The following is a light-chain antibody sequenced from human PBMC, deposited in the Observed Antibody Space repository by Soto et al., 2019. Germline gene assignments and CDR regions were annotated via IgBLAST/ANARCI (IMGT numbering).Light chain of an antibody. J-gene: IGKJ1*01. V-gene: IGKV1-5*03. CDR2: KAS. CDR1: QSISNR. Sequence: DIQMTQFPSTLSASVGDRVTITCRASQSISNRLAWFQQKSGEAPNLLIHKASSLESGVPSRFSGSGSGTEFTLTISSLQPDDFATSYCQQYNTYSWTFGKGTKV. CDR3: QQYNTYSWT.